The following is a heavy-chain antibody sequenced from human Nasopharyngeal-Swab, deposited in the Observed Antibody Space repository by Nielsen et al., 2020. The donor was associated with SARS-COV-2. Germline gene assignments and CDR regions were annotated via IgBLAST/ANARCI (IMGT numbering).Heavy chain of an antibody. V-gene: IGHV1-8*01. CDR2: MNPNSGNT. Sequence: ASVKVSCKASGYTFTSYDVNWLRQAPGQGLEFMGWMNPNSGNTGYVQKFQGRVTMTRNTSISTAYMELSSLRFDDAAVYYCGVSAAMNYWGQGTLVTVSS. CDR1: GYTFTSYD. CDR3: GVSAAMNY. J-gene: IGHJ4*02. D-gene: IGHD2-2*01.